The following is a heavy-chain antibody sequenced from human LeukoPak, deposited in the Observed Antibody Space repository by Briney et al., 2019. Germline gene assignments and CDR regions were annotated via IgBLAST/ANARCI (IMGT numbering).Heavy chain of an antibody. CDR3: ARGKQLVRGQLPFDY. CDR2: TYYRSKWYN. CDR1: GDSVSSNSAA. D-gene: IGHD6-13*01. Sequence: SQTLSLTCAISGDSVSSNSAAWSWIRQSPSRGLEWLGRTYYRSKWYNDYAVSVKSRITINPDASKNQFSLQLNSVTPEDTAVYYCARGKQLVRGQLPFDYWGQGTLVTVSS. J-gene: IGHJ4*02. V-gene: IGHV6-1*01.